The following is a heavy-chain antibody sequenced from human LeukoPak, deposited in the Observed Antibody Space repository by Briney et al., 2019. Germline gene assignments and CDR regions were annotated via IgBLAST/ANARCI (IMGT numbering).Heavy chain of an antibody. CDR3: ARDRGGRLLWFGEYNWFDP. Sequence: PSETLSLTCAVSGYSTSSGYYWGWIRQPPGKGLEWIGSIYHSGSTYYNPSLKSRVTISVDTSKNQFSLKLSSVTAADTAVYYCARDRGGRLLWFGEYNWFDPWGQGTLVTVSS. CDR2: IYHSGST. D-gene: IGHD3-10*01. V-gene: IGHV4-38-2*02. CDR1: GYSTSSGYY. J-gene: IGHJ5*02.